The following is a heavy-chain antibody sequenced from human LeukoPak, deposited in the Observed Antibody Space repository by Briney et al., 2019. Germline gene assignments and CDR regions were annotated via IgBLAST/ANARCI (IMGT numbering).Heavy chain of an antibody. CDR3: VRGSLASGVVVYYYYYLDV. CDR2: ISACRGIT. D-gene: IGHD3-3*01. CDR1: GFNYSSYT. Sequence: PGGSLRLSCAASGFNYSSYTMNWVRQAPGMGLEWLSYISACRGITYYADSVKGRFTISRDNAKNSLYLQMNSLRAEDTAVYYCVRGSLASGVVVYYYYYLDVWGKGTTVTVSS. J-gene: IGHJ6*03. V-gene: IGHV3-48*01.